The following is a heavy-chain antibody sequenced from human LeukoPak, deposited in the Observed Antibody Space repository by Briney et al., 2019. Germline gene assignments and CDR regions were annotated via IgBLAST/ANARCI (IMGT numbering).Heavy chain of an antibody. Sequence: SETLSLTCAVYGVSFSGYYWSWIRQPPGKGLEWIREINHSGSTNYNPSLKSRVTISVDTSKNQFSLKLSSVTAADTAVYYCARVYGSGSYYNHLSYPFDYWGQGTLVTVSS. CDR1: GVSFSGYY. D-gene: IGHD3-10*01. J-gene: IGHJ4*02. V-gene: IGHV4-34*01. CDR3: ARVYGSGSYYNHLSYPFDY. CDR2: INHSGST.